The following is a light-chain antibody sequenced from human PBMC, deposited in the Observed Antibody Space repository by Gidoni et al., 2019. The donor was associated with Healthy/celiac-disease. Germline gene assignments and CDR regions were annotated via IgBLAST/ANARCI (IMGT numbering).Light chain of an antibody. CDR2: GAS. CDR3: QQYNNWPFWT. Sequence: EIVMTQSPATLSVFPGERATLSCRTSQRVSSNLAWYQQKPGPAPRLLIYGASTRATGIPARFSGSGSGTEFTLTISSLQSEDFAVYYCQQYNNWPFWTFGQGTKVEIK. CDR1: QRVSSN. V-gene: IGKV3-15*01. J-gene: IGKJ1*01.